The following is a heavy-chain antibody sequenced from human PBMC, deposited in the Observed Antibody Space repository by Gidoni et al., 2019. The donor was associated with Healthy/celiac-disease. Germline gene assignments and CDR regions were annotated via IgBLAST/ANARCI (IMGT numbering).Heavy chain of an antibody. CDR1: GFPFSNAW. CDR3: TTALPNCSCGSCYSGDAFDI. J-gene: IGHJ3*02. D-gene: IGHD2-15*01. CDR2: SKSKTEGGTT. Sequence: EVQLVESGGGLVKPGGSLRLSCQASGFPFSNAWMRWVRQAPGKGLAWVGRSKSKTEGGTTDCAAPVKGRFTISRDESKNTLYLQMNSLKTEDTAVYYCTTALPNCSCGSCYSGDAFDIWGQGTMVTVSS. V-gene: IGHV3-15*01.